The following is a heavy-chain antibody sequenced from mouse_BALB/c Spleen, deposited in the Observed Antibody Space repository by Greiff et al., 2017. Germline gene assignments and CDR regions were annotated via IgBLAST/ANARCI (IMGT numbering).Heavy chain of an antibody. V-gene: IGHV5-9-4*01. CDR2: ISSGGSYT. Sequence: EVKLMESGGGLVKPGGSLKLSCAASGFTFSSYAMSWVRQSPEKRLEWVAEISSGGSYTYYPDTVTGRFTISRDNAKNTLYLEMSSLRSEDTAMYYCAREEGSGAWFAYWGQGTLVTVSA. J-gene: IGHJ3*01. CDR3: AREEGSGAWFAY. D-gene: IGHD1-1*02. CDR1: GFTFSSYA.